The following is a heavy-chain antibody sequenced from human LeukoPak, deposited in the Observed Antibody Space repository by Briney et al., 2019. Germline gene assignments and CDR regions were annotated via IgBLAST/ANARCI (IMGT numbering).Heavy chain of an antibody. CDR1: GFSFRSYW. V-gene: IGHV3-74*01. CDR2: ISSDGNTT. J-gene: IGHJ4*02. Sequence: GGSLRLCCAASGFSFRSYWMHWVRQLPGKGLVWVSRISSDGNTTGYADSVKGRFTISRDNAKNTLFLQMNSLRAEDTAVYYCVRSGYYFDSSGYYMADYWGQGTLVTVSS. D-gene: IGHD3-22*01. CDR3: VRSGYYFDSSGYYMADY.